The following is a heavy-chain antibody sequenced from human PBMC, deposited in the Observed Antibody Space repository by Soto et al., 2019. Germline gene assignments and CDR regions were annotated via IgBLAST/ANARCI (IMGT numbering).Heavy chain of an antibody. CDR3: ARDHNGMDV. CDR2: IWYDGSNK. J-gene: IGHJ6*02. V-gene: IGHV3-33*01. CDR1: GFTFSSYG. Sequence: QVQLVESGGGVVQPGRSLRLSCAASGFTFSSYGMHWVRQAPGKGLEWVAVIWYDGSNKYYADSVKGRFTISRDNSKNPLYLQMNSLRAEDTAVYYCARDHNGMDVWGQGTTVTVSS.